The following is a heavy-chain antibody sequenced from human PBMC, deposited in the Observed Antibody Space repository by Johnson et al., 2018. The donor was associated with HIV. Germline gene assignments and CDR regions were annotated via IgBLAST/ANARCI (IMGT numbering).Heavy chain of an antibody. CDR3: ARDYRYGGNSAFDI. CDR2: IFSVGDV. D-gene: IGHD4-23*01. CDR1: GITVNTNY. J-gene: IGHJ3*02. V-gene: IGHV3-66*01. Sequence: VQLVESGGGLVKPGGSLRLSCAASGITVNTNYMSWVRRAPGKGLEWVSVIFSVGDVYYADSVKGRFTISRDNSKNMVYLQMNSLRAEDTAVYYCARDYRYGGNSAFDIWGQGTMVTVSS.